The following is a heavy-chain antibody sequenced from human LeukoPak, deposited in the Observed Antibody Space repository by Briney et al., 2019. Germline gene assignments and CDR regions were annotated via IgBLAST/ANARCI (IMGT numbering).Heavy chain of an antibody. CDR1: GFTLDDYA. CDR3: AKDIDYGDYVGFDY. V-gene: IGHV3-9*01. J-gene: IGHJ4*02. D-gene: IGHD4-17*01. CDR2: ISWNSGSI. Sequence: GGSLRLSCAASGFTLDDYAMHWVRQAPGKGLEWVSGISWNSGSIGYADSVKGRFTISRDNAKNSLYLQMNSLRAEDTALYYCAKDIDYGDYVGFDYWGQGTLVTVSS.